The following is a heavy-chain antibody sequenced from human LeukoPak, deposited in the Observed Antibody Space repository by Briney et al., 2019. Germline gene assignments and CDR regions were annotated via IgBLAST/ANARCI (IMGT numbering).Heavy chain of an antibody. CDR1: GGSFSGYY. CDR2: INHSGST. Sequence: SETLSLTCAVYGGSFSGYYWSWIRQPPGKGLEWIGEINHSGSTNYNPSLKSRVTISVDTSKNQFSLKLSSVTAADTAVYYCARDFGHSYAYWLDYWGQGTLVTVSS. V-gene: IGHV4-34*01. J-gene: IGHJ4*02. CDR3: ARDFGHSYAYWLDY. D-gene: IGHD5-18*01.